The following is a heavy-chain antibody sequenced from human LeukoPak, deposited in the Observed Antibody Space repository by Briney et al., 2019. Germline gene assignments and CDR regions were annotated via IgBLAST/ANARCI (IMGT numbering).Heavy chain of an antibody. Sequence: ASVKVSCKASGYTFTTYAIHWVRQAPGQRLEWMGWINPENGNTKYSQKFQGRVTITRDTSATSAYMDLSSLRSDDTAVYFCARELLWFGDAVYYGMDVWGQGTTVAVAS. CDR3: ARELLWFGDAVYYGMDV. J-gene: IGHJ6*02. CDR2: INPENGNT. D-gene: IGHD3-10*01. CDR1: GYTFTTYA. V-gene: IGHV1-3*01.